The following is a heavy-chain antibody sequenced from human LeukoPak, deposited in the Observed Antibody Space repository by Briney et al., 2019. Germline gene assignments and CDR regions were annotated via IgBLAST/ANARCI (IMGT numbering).Heavy chain of an antibody. CDR3: ARGGGGGYFGAFDI. CDR2: VSDNGGDT. J-gene: IGHJ3*02. V-gene: IGHV3-23*01. Sequence: GGSLRLSCTASGFTFSTYAMTWVRQAPGKGLEWVSDVSDNGGDTSYADSVKGRFTISRDNSKNTLYLQMNSLRAEDTAVYYCARGGGGGYFGAFDIWGQGTMVTVSS. D-gene: IGHD2-21*01. CDR1: GFTFSTYA.